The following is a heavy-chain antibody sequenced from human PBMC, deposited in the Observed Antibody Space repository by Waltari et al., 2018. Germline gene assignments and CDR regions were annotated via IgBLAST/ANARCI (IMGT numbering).Heavy chain of an antibody. CDR1: GYTLTELS. D-gene: IGHD2-15*01. CDR2: VDPEDGET. Sequence: QVQLVQSGAEVKKPGASVKVSCKVSGYTLTELSMHWVRQAPGKGLEWMGGVDPEDGETSYAQKFQGRVTMTEDTSTDTAYMELSSLRSEDTAVYYCANIGGYCSGGSCYSSYWYFDLWGRGTLVTVSS. CDR3: ANIGGYCSGGSCYSSYWYFDL. V-gene: IGHV1-24*01. J-gene: IGHJ2*01.